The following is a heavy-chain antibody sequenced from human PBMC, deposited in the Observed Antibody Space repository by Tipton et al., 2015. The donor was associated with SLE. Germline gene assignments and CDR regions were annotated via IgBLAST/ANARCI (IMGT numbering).Heavy chain of an antibody. Sequence: QLVQSGADVKPPGASVSISCEASGYTFTTYYIHWVRQAPGQGLEWMGVINPSGDDSISAPKFRARVSMTRDTSMTTVYMDLRSLRSGVTAVYFCAGETASTDTKKFESWGQGSLVTVSS. J-gene: IGHJ4*02. D-gene: IGHD1-1*01. CDR1: GYTFTTYY. V-gene: IGHV1-46*01. CDR2: INPSGDDS. CDR3: AGETASTDTKKFES.